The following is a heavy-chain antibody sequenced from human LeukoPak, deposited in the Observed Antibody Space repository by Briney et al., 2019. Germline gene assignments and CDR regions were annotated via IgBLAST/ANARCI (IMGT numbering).Heavy chain of an antibody. CDR3: ARNLPAADY. J-gene: IGHJ4*02. CDR1: GSTFSSHT. Sequence: PGGSLRLSCGASGSTFSSHTMNWVRQAPGKGLEWISYIDKTGSVIYYADSVKGRFTISRDNAKNSLYLQMNSLRAEDTAVYYCARNLPAADYWGQGTLVTVSS. CDR2: IDKTGSVI. V-gene: IGHV3-48*04. D-gene: IGHD2-2*01.